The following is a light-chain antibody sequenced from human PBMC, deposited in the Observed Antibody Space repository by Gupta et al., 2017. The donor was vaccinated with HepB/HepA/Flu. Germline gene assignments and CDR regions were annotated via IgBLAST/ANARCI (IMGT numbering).Light chain of an antibody. CDR3: QQYYSSPWT. Sequence: DIVMTQSPDSLAVSLGERATINCKSSQSVLYSSNNKNYLAWYQLKPGQSPNLLIYWASTRESGVPDPFSGSGSGTDFTLTISSLQAENVAVYYCQQYYSSPWTFGQGTKVEIK. CDR1: QSVLYSSNNKNY. CDR2: WAS. V-gene: IGKV4-1*01. J-gene: IGKJ1*01.